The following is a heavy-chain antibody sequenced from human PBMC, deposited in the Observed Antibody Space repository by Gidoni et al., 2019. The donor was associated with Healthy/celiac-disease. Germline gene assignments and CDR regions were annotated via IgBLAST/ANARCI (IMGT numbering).Heavy chain of an antibody. Sequence: QVQLQESGPGLVTPSQTLSLTCTFSGGSISSGGYYWSWIRQHPGKGLEWIGYIYYSGSTYYNPSLKSRVTISVDTSKNQFSLKLSSVTAADTAVYYCARDRKVKGWFDPWGQGTLVTVSS. D-gene: IGHD4-4*01. CDR3: ARDRKVKGWFDP. J-gene: IGHJ5*02. CDR1: GGSISSGGYY. V-gene: IGHV4-31*03. CDR2: IYYSGST.